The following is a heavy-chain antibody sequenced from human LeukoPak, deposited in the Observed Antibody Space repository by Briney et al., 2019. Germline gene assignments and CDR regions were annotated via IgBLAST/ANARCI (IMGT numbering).Heavy chain of an antibody. CDR3: ARELAYNYNYYYYGLDV. V-gene: IGHV3-48*04. Sequence: GGSLRLSCAASGFTFSSYWMSWFRQAPGKGLEWVSSISGSGGSIHYADSVKGRFTISRDNAKNSLYLQMNSLRAEDTAAYYCARELAYNYNYYYYGLDVWGQGTTVTVSS. D-gene: IGHD5-24*01. J-gene: IGHJ6*02. CDR2: ISGSGGSI. CDR1: GFTFSSYW.